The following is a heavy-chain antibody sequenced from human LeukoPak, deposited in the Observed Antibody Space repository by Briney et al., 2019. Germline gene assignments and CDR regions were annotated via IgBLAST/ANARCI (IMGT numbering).Heavy chain of an antibody. D-gene: IGHD3-10*01. Sequence: PGRSLRLSCAASGFTFRSYEMNWVRRAPGKGLEWVSYTSASGSTVYYADSVKGRFTISRDNAKNSVFLQMNSLRAEDTAVYYCARSEITMVRGGAFDIWGQGTMVTVSS. V-gene: IGHV3-48*03. J-gene: IGHJ3*02. CDR1: GFTFRSYE. CDR2: TSASGSTV. CDR3: ARSEITMVRGGAFDI.